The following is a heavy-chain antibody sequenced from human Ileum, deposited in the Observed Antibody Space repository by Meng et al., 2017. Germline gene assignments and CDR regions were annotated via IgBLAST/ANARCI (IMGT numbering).Heavy chain of an antibody. Sequence: QVRRVVVGSGVEKPVSSVTVAGKASGGTFRSYAFNWVRQAPGQGLVWMEGIIPIFGTANYAQKFQGRVTITADKSTSTAYMELSSLRSEDTAVYYCARTLGLDIDDYWGQGTLVTVSS. CDR1: GGTFRSYA. CDR3: ARTLGLDIDDY. CDR2: IIPIFGTA. J-gene: IGHJ4*02. D-gene: IGHD2-15*01. V-gene: IGHV1-69*06.